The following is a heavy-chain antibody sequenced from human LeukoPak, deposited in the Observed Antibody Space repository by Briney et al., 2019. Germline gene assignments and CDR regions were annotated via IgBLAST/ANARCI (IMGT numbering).Heavy chain of an antibody. V-gene: IGHV4-34*01. CDR1: GGSFSGYY. CDR3: ARGHDSSGYYSPSFDY. D-gene: IGHD3-22*01. Sequence: SETLSLTCAVYGGSFSGYYWSWIRQPPGKGLEWIGEINHSGSTNYNPSLKSRVTISVDTSKNQFSLKLSSVTAADTAVYYCARGHDSSGYYSPSFDYWGQGTLVTVSS. CDR2: INHSGST. J-gene: IGHJ4*02.